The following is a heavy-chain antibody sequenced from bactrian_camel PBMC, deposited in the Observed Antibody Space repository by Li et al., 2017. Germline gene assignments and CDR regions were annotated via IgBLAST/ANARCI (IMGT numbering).Heavy chain of an antibody. CDR3: ATAVVPRWKIIYY. D-gene: IGHD7*01. V-gene: IGHV3-2*01. Sequence: QLQLVESGGGLVQPGESLRLSCAASGFTFGFETNHMSWVRQAPGKGLEWVCSIYSDGDNTYYADSVKGRFTISRDNAKNTVYLQMNSLKSEDTALYYCATAVVPRWKIIYYWGQGTQVTVS. CDR1: GFTFGFETNH. J-gene: IGHJ4*01. CDR2: IYSDGDNT.